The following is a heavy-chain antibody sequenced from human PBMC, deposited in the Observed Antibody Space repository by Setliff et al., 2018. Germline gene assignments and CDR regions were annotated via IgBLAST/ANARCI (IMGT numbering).Heavy chain of an antibody. CDR2: VYYSGTT. V-gene: IGHV4-39*01. CDR3: ARTGTYRYFDY. Sequence: SETLSLTCTVSVDSISSSTYYWGWIRQPPGKGLEWIGSVYYSGTTYYNPSLKSRVTIFVDTSKNQFSLNLNSVTAADTAVYYCARTGTYRYFDYWGQGILVTVSS. CDR1: VDSISSSTYY. J-gene: IGHJ4*02. D-gene: IGHD1-1*01.